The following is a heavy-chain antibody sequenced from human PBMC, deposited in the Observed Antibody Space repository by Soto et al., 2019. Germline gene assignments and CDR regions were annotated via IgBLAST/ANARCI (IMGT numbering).Heavy chain of an antibody. V-gene: IGHV3-30*18. Sequence: QVQLVESGGGVVQPGRSLRLSCAASGFTFSSYGMHWVRQAPGKGLEWVAVISYDGSNKYYADSVKGRFTISRDNSKNTLYLQMNSLRAEDTAVYYCAKDPLAYCGGDCSFDYWGQGTLVTVSS. CDR3: AKDPLAYCGGDCSFDY. CDR2: ISYDGSNK. J-gene: IGHJ4*02. D-gene: IGHD2-21*02. CDR1: GFTFSSYG.